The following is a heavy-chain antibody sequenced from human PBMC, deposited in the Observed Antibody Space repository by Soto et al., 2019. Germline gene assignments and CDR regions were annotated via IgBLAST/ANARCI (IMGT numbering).Heavy chain of an antibody. V-gene: IGHV3-7*01. CDR2: IKQDGSEK. CDR3: ARDRGLEGWYLDWFDP. D-gene: IGHD6-19*01. J-gene: IGHJ5*02. CDR1: GFTFSSYW. Sequence: GGSLRLSCAASGFTFSSYWMSWVRQAPGKGLEWVANIKQDGSEKYYVDSVKGRFTISRDNAKNSLYLQMNSLRAEDTAVYYCARDRGLEGWYLDWFDPWGQGTLVTVSS.